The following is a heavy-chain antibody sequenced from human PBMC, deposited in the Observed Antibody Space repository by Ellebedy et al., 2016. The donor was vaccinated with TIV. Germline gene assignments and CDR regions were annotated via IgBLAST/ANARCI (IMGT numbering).Heavy chain of an antibody. J-gene: IGHJ4*02. Sequence: AASVKVSCKASAYTFTAYYMHWVRQAPGQGLEWMGWINPNSGGTNYAQKFQGRVTMTRDTSISTAYMELSRLRSDDTAVYYCARDFGNYYYFDYWGQGTLVTVSS. V-gene: IGHV1-2*02. CDR1: AYTFTAYY. CDR3: ARDFGNYYYFDY. CDR2: INPNSGGT. D-gene: IGHD4-11*01.